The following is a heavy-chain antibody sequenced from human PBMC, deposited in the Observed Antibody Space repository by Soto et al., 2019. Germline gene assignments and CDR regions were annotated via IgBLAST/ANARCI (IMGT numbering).Heavy chain of an antibody. D-gene: IGHD1-1*01. V-gene: IGHV1-2*02. CDR3: AREPATAKPEGVDF. J-gene: IGHJ4*02. CDR2: INPNSGGT. Sequence: ASVKVSCKASGYTFSDYYIPWVRQAPGQGLEWMGWINPNSGGTKYAPKFQGGVTMTRDTSITTAYMELSRLRSGDTAVYYCAREPATAKPEGVDFWGQGTLVTVSS. CDR1: GYTFSDYY.